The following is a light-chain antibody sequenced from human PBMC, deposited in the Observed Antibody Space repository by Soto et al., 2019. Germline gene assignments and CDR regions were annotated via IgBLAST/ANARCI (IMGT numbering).Light chain of an antibody. J-gene: IGLJ1*01. CDR3: SSYTSSNTLV. V-gene: IGLV2-14*03. Sequence: QSALSQPASVSGSPGQSITISCTGTSSDVGGYNYVSWYQQYPGKAPKAMIYDVNKRPSGVSNRFSGSKSGNRASLTISGLQAEDEADYYCSSYTSSNTLVFGTGPSSPS. CDR2: DVN. CDR1: SSDVGGYNY.